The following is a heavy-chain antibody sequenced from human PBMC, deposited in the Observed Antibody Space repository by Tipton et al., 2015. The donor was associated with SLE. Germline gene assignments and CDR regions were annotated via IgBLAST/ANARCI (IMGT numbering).Heavy chain of an antibody. J-gene: IGHJ4*02. CDR3: ARERLYSSSWFSD. D-gene: IGHD6-13*01. V-gene: IGHV4-34*01. CDR1: GGSFSGYY. Sequence: TLSLTCAVYGGSFSGYYWSWIRQPPGKGLEWIGEMNHSGSTNYNPSLKSRVTISVDTSKNQFSLKLSSVTAADTAVYYCARERLYSSSWFSDWGQGTLVTVSS. CDR2: MNHSGST.